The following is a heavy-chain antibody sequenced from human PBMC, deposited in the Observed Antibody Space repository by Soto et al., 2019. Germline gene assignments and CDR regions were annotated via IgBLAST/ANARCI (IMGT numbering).Heavy chain of an antibody. CDR1: GYTFTSYG. V-gene: IGHV1-18*01. CDR3: ERDPPTMHV. Sequence: QVQLVQSGAEVKKPGASVKVFCKASGYTFTSYGISWVRQSPGQGLEWMGWFRVYNGNTNYAQKRQGKVITPTDTPTSKAYMEMSSLTSDDTAVYYCERDPPTMHVLGQGTTVTVTS. J-gene: IGHJ6*02. CDR2: FRVYNGNT. D-gene: IGHD4-4*01.